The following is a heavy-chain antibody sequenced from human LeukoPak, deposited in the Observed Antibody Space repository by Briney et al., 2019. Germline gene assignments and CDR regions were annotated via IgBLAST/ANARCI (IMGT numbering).Heavy chain of an antibody. CDR2: IYHSGST. J-gene: IGHJ5*02. CDR3: ARVQNRCSSTSCYTSWWFDP. V-gene: IGHV4-38-2*01. D-gene: IGHD2-2*02. CDR1: GYSISSGYY. Sequence: PSETLSLTCAVSGYSISSGYYWGWIRQPSGKGLEWIGSIYHSGSTYYNPSLKSRVTISVDTSKNQFSLKLSSVTAADTAVYYCARVQNRCSSTSCYTSWWFDPWGQGTLVTVSS.